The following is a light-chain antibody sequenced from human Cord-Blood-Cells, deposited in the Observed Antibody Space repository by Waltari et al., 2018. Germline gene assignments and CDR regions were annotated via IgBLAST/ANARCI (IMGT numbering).Light chain of an antibody. CDR1: SSDVGSYNL. CDR2: EVS. CDR3: CSYAGSSTFV. Sequence: QSALTQPASVSGSPGQSITISCTGTSSDVGSYNLVSWHQQPPGKAPKLMIYEVSKRPSGVSNRFSGSKSGNTSSLTISGLQAEDEADYYCCSYAGSSTFVVGTGTKVTVL. J-gene: IGLJ1*01. V-gene: IGLV2-23*02.